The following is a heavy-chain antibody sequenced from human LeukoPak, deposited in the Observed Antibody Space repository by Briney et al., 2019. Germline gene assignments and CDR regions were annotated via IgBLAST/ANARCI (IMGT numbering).Heavy chain of an antibody. CDR3: ARAKVVVIDPWCDP. D-gene: IGHD3-22*01. CDR1: GFTFSSYA. CDR2: ISSSSSYI. Sequence: GGSLRLSCAASGFTFSSYAMSWVRQAPGKGLEWVSSISSSSSYIYYADSVKGRFTISRDNAKNSLYLQMNSLRAEDTAVYYCARAKVVVIDPWCDPWGQGTLVTVSS. V-gene: IGHV3-21*01. J-gene: IGHJ5*02.